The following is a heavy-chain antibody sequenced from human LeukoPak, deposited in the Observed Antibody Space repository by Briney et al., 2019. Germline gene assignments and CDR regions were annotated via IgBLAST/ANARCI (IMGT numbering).Heavy chain of an antibody. CDR3: ARVPLGTQQWLESRRGMDV. CDR1: GFTFSSYW. Sequence: GGSLRLSCAASGFTFSSYWMSWVRQAPGKGLEWVANIKQDGSEKYYVDSVKGRFTISRDNAKNTLHLQMNSLRAEDTAVYYCARVPLGTQQWLESRRGMDVWGQGTTVTVSS. CDR2: IKQDGSEK. V-gene: IGHV3-7*01. J-gene: IGHJ6*02. D-gene: IGHD6-19*01.